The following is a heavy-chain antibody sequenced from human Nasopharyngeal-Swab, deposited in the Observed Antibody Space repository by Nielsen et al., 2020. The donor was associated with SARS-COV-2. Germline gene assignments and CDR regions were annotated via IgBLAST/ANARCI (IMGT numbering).Heavy chain of an antibody. Sequence: WIRQPPGKALEWLALIFWNDDKRYSPSLKSRLTITKDTSKNQVVLTMTNMEPVDTATYYCAHCLFCSGGTCYGYSYYYMDVWGKGTTVTVSS. V-gene: IGHV2-5*01. J-gene: IGHJ6*03. CDR2: IFWNDDK. CDR3: AHCLFCSGGTCYGYSYYYMDV. D-gene: IGHD2-15*01.